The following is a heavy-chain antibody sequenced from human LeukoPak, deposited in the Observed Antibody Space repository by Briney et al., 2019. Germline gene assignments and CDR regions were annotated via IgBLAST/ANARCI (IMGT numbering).Heavy chain of an antibody. CDR2: IYTSGST. CDR3: ARASYSYDINGWVPFDY. Sequence: PSQTLSLTCTVSGNSISSGDNYWSWIRQPAGKGLEWMGRIYTSGSTNYNPSLKSRFTISGDTSKNQFSLRLSSVTAADTAVYYCARASYSYDINGWVPFDYWGQGTLVTVSS. D-gene: IGHD3-22*01. CDR1: GNSISSGDNY. V-gene: IGHV4-61*02. J-gene: IGHJ4*02.